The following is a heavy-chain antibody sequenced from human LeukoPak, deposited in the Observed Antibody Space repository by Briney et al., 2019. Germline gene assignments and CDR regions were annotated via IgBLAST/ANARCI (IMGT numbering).Heavy chain of an antibody. J-gene: IGHJ4*02. D-gene: IGHD3-9*01. CDR1: GFAFNTQA. CDR3: ARDRGKLRYFDL. Sequence: GGSLRLSCVASGFAFNTQAMHWVRQAPGKGLKWLAVMSLDGSSIYYADSVKGRFTISRDNSKNTLYLQMSSLRVEDTAVYYCARDRGKLRYFDLWGQGTLLTVSS. V-gene: IGHV3-30*15. CDR2: MSLDGSSI.